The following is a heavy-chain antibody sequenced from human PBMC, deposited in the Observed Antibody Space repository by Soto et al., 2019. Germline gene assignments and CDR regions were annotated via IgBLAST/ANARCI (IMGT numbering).Heavy chain of an antibody. Sequence: NLSETLSLTCAVYGGSFSGYYWSWIRQPPGKGLEWIGEINHSGSTNYNPSLKSRVTISVDTSKNQFSLKVSSVTAADTAVFFCARSRDCSSTTCPTKFDYWGQGTLVTVSS. CDR1: GGSFSGYY. J-gene: IGHJ4*02. CDR2: INHSGST. D-gene: IGHD2-2*01. CDR3: ARSRDCSSTTCPTKFDY. V-gene: IGHV4-34*01.